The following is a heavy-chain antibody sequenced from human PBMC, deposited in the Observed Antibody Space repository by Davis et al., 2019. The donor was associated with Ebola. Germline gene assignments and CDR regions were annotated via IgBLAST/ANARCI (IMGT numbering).Heavy chain of an antibody. V-gene: IGHV3-73*01. J-gene: IGHJ4*02. CDR1: GFTFSGSA. CDR2: IRCTANSYAT. Sequence: GESLKISCAASGFTFSGSAMHWVRQAFGTGLAWVVRIRCTANSYATAYAASVKGRFTISRDDSKNTAYLKMKSLKTEDTAVYYCTANYGDRDYWGQGTVVAVSS. CDR3: TANYGDRDY. D-gene: IGHD4-17*01.